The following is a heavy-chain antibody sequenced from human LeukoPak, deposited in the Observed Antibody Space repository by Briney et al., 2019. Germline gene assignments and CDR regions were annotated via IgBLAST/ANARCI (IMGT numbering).Heavy chain of an antibody. CDR1: GFTFITYA. Sequence: EGSLRLSCAASGFTFITYAMTWVRQAPGKGLDWVSTISAGGAGTYYADSVKGRFTISRDNSKNTLYLQMNSLRAEDTAVYYCARDSDCSSTSCYRDFDYWGQGTLVTVSS. CDR3: ARDSDCSSTSCYRDFDY. CDR2: ISAGGAGT. V-gene: IGHV3-23*01. D-gene: IGHD2-2*01. J-gene: IGHJ4*02.